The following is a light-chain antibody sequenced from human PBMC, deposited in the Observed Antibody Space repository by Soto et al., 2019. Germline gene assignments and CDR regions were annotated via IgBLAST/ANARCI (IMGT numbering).Light chain of an antibody. CDR1: SSDVGAYNY. CDR3: SSYASSSTVI. CDR2: DVS. Sequence: QSALTQPASVSGSPGQSITISYTGTSSDVGAYNYVSWYQQHPVKAPKLMIYDVSSRPSGISNRFSGSKSGNTASLTISGVQAEDEADYYCSSYASSSTVIFGGGTKVTVL. V-gene: IGLV2-14*01. J-gene: IGLJ2*01.